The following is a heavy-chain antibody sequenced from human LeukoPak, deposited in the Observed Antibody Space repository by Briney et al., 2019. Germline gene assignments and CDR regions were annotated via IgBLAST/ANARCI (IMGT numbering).Heavy chain of an antibody. J-gene: IGHJ4*02. CDR1: GGSFSGYY. V-gene: IGHV4-34*01. CDR3: ARVDSRGWYDVVY. D-gene: IGHD6-19*01. CDR2: INHSGST. Sequence: PSETLSLTCAVYGGSFSGYYWSWIRQPPGKGLEWIGEINHSGSTNYNPSLKSRVTISVDTSKNQCSLKLSSVTAADTAVYYCARVDSRGWYDVVYWGQGTLVTVSS.